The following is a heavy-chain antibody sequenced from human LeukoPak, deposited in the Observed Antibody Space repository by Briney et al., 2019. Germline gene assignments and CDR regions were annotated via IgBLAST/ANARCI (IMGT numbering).Heavy chain of an antibody. CDR2: INPSGGGT. CDR1: GYTFTSYY. D-gene: IGHD2-2*01. CDR3: ARDAGGYCSSTSCPTGYFQH. Sequence: GASVKVSCKASGYTFTSYYMHWVRQDPGQGHEWMGIINPSGGGTSYAQKFQGRVTMTRDTSTSTVYMELSSLRSEDTAVYYCARDAGGYCSSTSCPTGYFQHWGQGTLVTVSS. V-gene: IGHV1-46*03. J-gene: IGHJ1*01.